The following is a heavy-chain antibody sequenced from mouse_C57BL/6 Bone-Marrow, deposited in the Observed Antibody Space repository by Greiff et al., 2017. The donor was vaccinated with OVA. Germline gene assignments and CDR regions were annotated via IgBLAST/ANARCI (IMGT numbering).Heavy chain of an antibody. Sequence: DVHLVESEGGLVQPGSSMKLSCTASGFTFSDYYMAWVRQVPEKGLEWVANINYDGSSTYYLDSLKSRFIISRDNAKNILYLQMSSLKSEDTATYYCARWDYYGSRGYFDVWGTGTTVTVSS. J-gene: IGHJ1*03. V-gene: IGHV5-16*01. D-gene: IGHD1-1*01. CDR2: INYDGSST. CDR3: ARWDYYGSRGYFDV. CDR1: GFTFSDYY.